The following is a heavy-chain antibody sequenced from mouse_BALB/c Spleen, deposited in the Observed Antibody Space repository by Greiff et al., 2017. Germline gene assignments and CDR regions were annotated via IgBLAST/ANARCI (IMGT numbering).Heavy chain of an antibody. CDR1: GFSFTSYG. Sequence: QVQLQQSGPGLVQSSQSLSITCTVSGFSFTSYGVHWVRQSPGKGLEWLGVIWSGGSTDYNAAFISRLSISKDNSKSQVFFKMNSLQANDTAIYYCAILLHDYGSSPYYFGDGGQGTTLTVSS. CDR2: IWSGGST. V-gene: IGHV2-2*02. J-gene: IGHJ2*01. D-gene: IGHD1-1*01. CDR3: AILLHDYGSSPYYFGD.